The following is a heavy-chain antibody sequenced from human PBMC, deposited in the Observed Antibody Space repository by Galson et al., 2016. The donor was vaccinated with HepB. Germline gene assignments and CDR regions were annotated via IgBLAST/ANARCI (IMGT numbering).Heavy chain of an antibody. CDR2: SRNRANSYTT. J-gene: IGHJ3*01. CDR3: ASYYGDYSSSAFDL. D-gene: IGHD4-17*01. V-gene: IGHV3-72*01. CDR1: GLTFSDHY. Sequence: SLRLSCAASGLTFSDHYLHWVRQAPGKGLEWVGRSRNRANSYTTEYAASVGGRFTISRDNSRNSLYLQMNNLKSEDTAVYYCASYYGDYSSSAFDLWGQGTMVTVSS.